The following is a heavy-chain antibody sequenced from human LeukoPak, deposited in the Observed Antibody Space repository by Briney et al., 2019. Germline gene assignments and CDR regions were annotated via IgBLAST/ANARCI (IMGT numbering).Heavy chain of an antibody. CDR2: ISRSSGSSI. Sequence: GGSLRLSCSASGFTFSSYAMHWVRQAPGKGLEWVTYISRSSGSSIYYADSVKGRFTISRDNAKNSLYLQMNSLRAEDTAVYYCARDSSGWYYFDYWGQGILVTVSS. CDR1: GFTFSSYA. J-gene: IGHJ4*02. D-gene: IGHD6-19*01. V-gene: IGHV3-48*03. CDR3: ARDSSGWYYFDY.